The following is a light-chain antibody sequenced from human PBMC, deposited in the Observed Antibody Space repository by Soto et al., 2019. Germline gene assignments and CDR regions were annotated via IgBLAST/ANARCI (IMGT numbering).Light chain of an antibody. Sequence: DIVMTQSPDSLAVSLGERATINCKSSQSGLYSSNNWDYLAWYQQKPRQPPKLLIYWASTRESGVPDRFSGSGSGTDFTLTISSLQAEDVAVYYCQQYYSSPHTFGQGTKLEIK. CDR3: QQYYSSPHT. V-gene: IGKV4-1*01. J-gene: IGKJ2*01. CDR2: WAS. CDR1: QSGLYSSNNWDY.